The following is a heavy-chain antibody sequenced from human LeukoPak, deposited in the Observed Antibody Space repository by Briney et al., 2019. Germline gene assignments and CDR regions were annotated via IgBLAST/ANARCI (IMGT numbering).Heavy chain of an antibody. CDR3: AREVGATPGFWFDP. J-gene: IGHJ5*02. Sequence: PGGSLRLSCAASGFTFSSYSMNWVRQAPGKGLEWVSSISSSSSYIYYADSVKGRFTISRDNAKNSLYLQMNGLRAEDTAVYYCAREVGATPGFWFDPWGQGTLVTVSS. CDR2: ISSSSSYI. V-gene: IGHV3-21*01. CDR1: GFTFSSYS. D-gene: IGHD1-26*01.